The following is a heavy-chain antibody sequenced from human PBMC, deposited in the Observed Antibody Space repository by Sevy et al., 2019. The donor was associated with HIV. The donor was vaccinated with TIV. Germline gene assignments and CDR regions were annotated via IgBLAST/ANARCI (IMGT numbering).Heavy chain of an antibody. CDR1: GYTFTSYD. CDR3: ARWWGTSYYYYYALDV. V-gene: IGHV1-8*01. J-gene: IGHJ6*02. Sequence: ASVKVSCKTSGYTFTSYDIHWVRQATGQGLEWMGWMSAKSGNTGYEQKFQGRVTMTRDTSISTAHMELSSMISADTAVYYCARWWGTSYYYYYALDVWGQGTTVTVSS. D-gene: IGHD2-8*02. CDR2: MSAKSGNT.